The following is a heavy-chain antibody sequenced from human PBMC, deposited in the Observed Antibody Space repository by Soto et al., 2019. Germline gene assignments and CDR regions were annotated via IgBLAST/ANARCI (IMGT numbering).Heavy chain of an antibody. J-gene: IGHJ6*02. CDR3: ARDRSDRDGYHQYRMDV. D-gene: IGHD5-18*01. CDR1: GFTFSSYG. Sequence: GGSLRLSCAASGFTFSSYGMHWVRQAPGKGLEWVAVIWYDGSNKYYADSVKGRFTISRDNSKNTLYLQMNSLRAEDTAVYYCARDRSDRDGYHQYRMDVWGQGTTVTVSS. V-gene: IGHV3-33*01. CDR2: IWYDGSNK.